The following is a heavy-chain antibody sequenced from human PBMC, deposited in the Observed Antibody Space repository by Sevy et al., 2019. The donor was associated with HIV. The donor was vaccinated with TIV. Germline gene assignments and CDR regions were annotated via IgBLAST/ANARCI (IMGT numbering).Heavy chain of an antibody. Sequence: GVCLRLSCAASGFTVSSNYMSWVRQAPGKGLEWVSVIYSGGSTYYADSVKGRFTISRDNSKNTLYLQMNSLRADDTAVYYCARDQRDWYSLGRYHYYYGMDVWGQGTAVTVSS. D-gene: IGHD6-19*01. CDR3: ARDQRDWYSLGRYHYYYGMDV. CDR2: IYSGGST. J-gene: IGHJ6*02. CDR1: GFTVSSNY. V-gene: IGHV3-53*01.